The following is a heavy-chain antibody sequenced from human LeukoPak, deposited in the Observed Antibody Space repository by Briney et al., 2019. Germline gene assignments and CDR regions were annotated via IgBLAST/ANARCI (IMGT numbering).Heavy chain of an antibody. D-gene: IGHD4-17*01. CDR3: TTAGTTVTRTNDY. Sequence: GGSLRLSCAASGFTFSNAWMSWVRQAPGKGLEWVGHIKSKTDGGTTDYAEPVKGRSTISRDDSKNTLYLQMNSLKTEDTAVYYCTTAGTTVTRTNDYWGQGTLVTVSS. V-gene: IGHV3-15*01. J-gene: IGHJ4*02. CDR1: GFTFSNAW. CDR2: IKSKTDGGTT.